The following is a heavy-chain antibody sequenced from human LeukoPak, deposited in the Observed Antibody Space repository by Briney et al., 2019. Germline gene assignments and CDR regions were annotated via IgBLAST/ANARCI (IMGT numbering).Heavy chain of an antibody. CDR1: GGTFSSYA. V-gene: IGHV1-69*04. J-gene: IGHJ3*02. CDR3: ARDQGWIRPDAFDI. Sequence: GSSVKVSCKASGGTFSSYAISWVRQAPGQGLEWMGRIIPILGIVNYAQKFQGRVTITADKSTSTAYMELSSLRSEDTAVYYCARDQGWIRPDAFDIWGQGTMVTVSS. CDR2: IIPILGIV. D-gene: IGHD5-18*01.